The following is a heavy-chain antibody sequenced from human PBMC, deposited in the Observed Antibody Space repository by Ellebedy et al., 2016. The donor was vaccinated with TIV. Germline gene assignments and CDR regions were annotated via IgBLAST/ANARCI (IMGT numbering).Heavy chain of an antibody. CDR3: ARDRGVSRGITITPFDY. D-gene: IGHD3-10*01. J-gene: IGHJ4*02. CDR1: GGSVSSGAYY. CDR2: IFYRGNT. V-gene: IGHV4-31*03. Sequence: SETLSLTXTVSGGSVSSGAYYWSWLRQHPEKGLEWIAYIFYRGNTYYNPSLKSRLKISIDTSKNQFSVNMDSVTAADTAVYYCARDRGVSRGITITPFDYWGQGALVTVSS.